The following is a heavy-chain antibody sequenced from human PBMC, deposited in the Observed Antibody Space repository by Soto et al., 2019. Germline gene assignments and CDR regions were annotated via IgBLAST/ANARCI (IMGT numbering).Heavy chain of an antibody. Sequence: SETLSLTCTVSGGSISSSSYYWGWIRQPPGKGLEWIGSIYYSGNTYYNPSLKSRVTISVDTSKNQFSLKLSSVTAADTAVYYCARRLTTIPFVEWYFDRWGRGTLVTVAS. CDR2: IYYSGNT. V-gene: IGHV4-39*01. J-gene: IGHJ2*01. CDR3: ARRLTTIPFVEWYFDR. CDR1: GGSISSSSYY. D-gene: IGHD4-17*01.